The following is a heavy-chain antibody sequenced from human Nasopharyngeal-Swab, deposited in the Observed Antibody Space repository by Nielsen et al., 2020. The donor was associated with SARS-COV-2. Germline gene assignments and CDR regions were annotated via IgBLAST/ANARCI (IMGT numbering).Heavy chain of an antibody. Sequence: RQAPGKGLEWIGYIYYSGSTNYNPSLKSRVTISVDTSKNQFSLKLSSVTAADTAVCYCARDKVTVDYYYGMDVWGQGTTVTVSS. V-gene: IGHV4-59*01. CDR3: ARDKVTVDYYYGMDV. D-gene: IGHD4-23*01. J-gene: IGHJ6*02. CDR2: IYYSGST.